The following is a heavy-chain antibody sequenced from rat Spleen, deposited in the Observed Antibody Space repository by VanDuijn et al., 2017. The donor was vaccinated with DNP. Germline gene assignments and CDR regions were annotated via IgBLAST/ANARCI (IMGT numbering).Heavy chain of an antibody. CDR3: ARGIPDFDY. CDR2: MWSDGDT. Sequence: QVQLRESGPGLIQPSQTLSLTCTVSGLSLGSNSISWIRQPPGKGLEWMGVMWSDGDTSSNSALKSRLSISRDTSKSQVFLKMNSLQTEDTATYYCARGIPDFDYWGQGVMVTVSS. D-gene: IGHD2-2*01. V-gene: IGHV2-47*01. J-gene: IGHJ2*01. CDR1: GLSLGSNS.